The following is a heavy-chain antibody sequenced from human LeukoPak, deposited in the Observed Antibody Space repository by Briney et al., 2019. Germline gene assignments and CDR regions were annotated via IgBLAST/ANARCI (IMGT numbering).Heavy chain of an antibody. V-gene: IGHV3-23*01. Sequence: PGGSLRLSCAASGFTFSSYAMSWVRQAPGKGLEWVSAISGSGGSTYYADSVKGRFTIPRDNSKNTLYLQMNSLRAEDTAVYYCAKGGRLLWFGEPTDFFDYWGQGTLVTVSS. J-gene: IGHJ4*02. CDR1: GFTFSSYA. D-gene: IGHD3-10*01. CDR3: AKGGRLLWFGEPTDFFDY. CDR2: ISGSGGST.